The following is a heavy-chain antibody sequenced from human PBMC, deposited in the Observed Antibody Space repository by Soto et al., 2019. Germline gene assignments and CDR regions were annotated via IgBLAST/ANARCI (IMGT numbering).Heavy chain of an antibody. CDR3: AKGVVAAAGYYNGAMDV. Sequence: GGSLRLSCAVSGFTFNSYAMTWVRQAPGKGLEWVSGITTTGSGTDYADSVRGRFSISRDNSKNMLYLQMNSLRADDTAIYYCAKGVVAAAGYYNGAMDVWGQGTTVTVSS. J-gene: IGHJ6*02. CDR2: ITTTGSGT. V-gene: IGHV3-23*05. CDR1: GFTFNSYA. D-gene: IGHD2-2*01.